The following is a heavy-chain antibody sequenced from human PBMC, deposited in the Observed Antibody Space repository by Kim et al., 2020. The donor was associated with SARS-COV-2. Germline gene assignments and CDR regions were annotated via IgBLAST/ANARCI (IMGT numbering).Heavy chain of an antibody. J-gene: IGHJ2*01. CDR3: SKAVDWGFSPYLYFDL. V-gene: IGHV3-43*02. CDR2: IDGNGGNT. CDR1: GFTFGNYA. D-gene: IGHD7-27*01. Sequence: GGSLRLSCVGSGFTFGNYAMHWVRQAPGRGLEWVSFIDGNGGNTGYADSVKGRFTISRDNSKNSLFLQMNSLRPEDIALYFCSKAVDWGFSPYLYFDLWGRGTLVTVSS.